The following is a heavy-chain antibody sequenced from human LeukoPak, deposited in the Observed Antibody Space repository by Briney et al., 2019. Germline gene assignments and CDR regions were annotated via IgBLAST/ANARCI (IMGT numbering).Heavy chain of an antibody. D-gene: IGHD5-18*01. CDR2: IYTSGTT. J-gene: IGHJ4*02. Sequence: KTSETLSLTCTVSGGSVSSGNYYWSWIRQPAGKGLEWIGRIYTSGTTNYNPSLESRITISIDTSKNQFSLKLSSVTAADTAVYYCARGGQIQLWQLVMFDYWGQGTLVTVSS. CDR1: GGSVSSGNYY. V-gene: IGHV4-61*02. CDR3: ARGGQIQLWQLVMFDY.